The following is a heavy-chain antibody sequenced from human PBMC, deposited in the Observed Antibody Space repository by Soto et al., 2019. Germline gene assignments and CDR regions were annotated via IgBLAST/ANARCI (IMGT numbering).Heavy chain of an antibody. CDR3: ARAPAPGLCSSTSCYSY. CDR2: MNPNSGNT. Sequence: ASVKVSCKASGYTFTSYDINWVRQATGQGLEWMGWMNPNSGNTGCAQKFQGRVTMTRNTSISTAYMELSSLRSEDTAVYYCARAPAPGLCSSTSCYSYWGQGTLVTVSS. J-gene: IGHJ4*02. CDR1: GYTFTSYD. V-gene: IGHV1-8*01. D-gene: IGHD2-2*01.